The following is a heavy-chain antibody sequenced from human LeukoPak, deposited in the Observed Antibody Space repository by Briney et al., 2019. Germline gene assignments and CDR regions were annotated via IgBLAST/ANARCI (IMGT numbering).Heavy chain of an antibody. J-gene: IGHJ4*02. CDR2: IYTSGST. Sequence: PSETLSLTCTVSGGSISSYYWSWIRQPAGKGLEWIGRIYTSGSTNYNPSLKSRVTMSVDTSKNQFSLELSSVTAADTAVYYCARDSLEPPVQQLVSQGGFDYWGQGTLVTVSS. CDR3: ARDSLEPPVQQLVSQGGFDY. CDR1: GGSISSYY. V-gene: IGHV4-4*07. D-gene: IGHD6-13*01.